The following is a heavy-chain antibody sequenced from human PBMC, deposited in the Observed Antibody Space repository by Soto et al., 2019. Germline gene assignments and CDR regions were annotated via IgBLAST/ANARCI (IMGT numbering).Heavy chain of an antibody. V-gene: IGHV1-69*02. CDR2: IIPILGIA. CDR3: ARGYGSGVFDY. Sequence: SVKVSCKASGGTFSIYTISWVLQAPGQGLEWMGRIIPILGIANYAQKFQGRVTITADKSTSTAYMELSGLRSEDTAVYYCARGYGSGVFDYWGQGTLVTVSS. CDR1: GGTFSIYT. J-gene: IGHJ4*02. D-gene: IGHD3-10*01.